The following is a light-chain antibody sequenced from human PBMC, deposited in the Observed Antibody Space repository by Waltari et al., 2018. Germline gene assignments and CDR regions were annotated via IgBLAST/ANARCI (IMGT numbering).Light chain of an antibody. J-gene: IGKJ1*01. CDR1: QSVSRT. CDR3: QHYVRLPAT. V-gene: IGKV3-20*01. CDR2: AAS. Sequence: EIVLTQSPGTLSLSRGERATLSCRASQSVSRTLAWSQQKPGQAPSLLIYAASTRAPGIPDRFSGSGSGTDFSLTISRLEPEDFAVYYCQHYVRLPATFGQGTKVEIK.